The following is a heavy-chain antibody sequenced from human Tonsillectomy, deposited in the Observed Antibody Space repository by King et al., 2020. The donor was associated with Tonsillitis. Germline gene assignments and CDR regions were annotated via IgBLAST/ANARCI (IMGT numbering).Heavy chain of an antibody. D-gene: IGHD4-17*01. J-gene: IGHJ4*02. CDR2: IYHSGST. CDR1: GYSISSGYY. V-gene: IGHV4-38-2*01. Sequence: VQLQESGPGLVKPSETLSLTCAVSGYSISSGYYWGWVRQSPGKGLEWIGTIYHSGSTHYNPALKSRVTISVDTAKNQFYLKLSSVTAAYTAVYYCASLKSDYPYAFDYWGQGTLVTVSS. CDR3: ASLKSDYPYAFDY.